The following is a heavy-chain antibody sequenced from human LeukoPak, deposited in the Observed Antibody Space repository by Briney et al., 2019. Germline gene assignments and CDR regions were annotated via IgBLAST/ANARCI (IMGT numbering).Heavy chain of an antibody. CDR2: IRNKAYRGTT. V-gene: IGHV3-49*03. J-gene: IGHJ6*03. Sequence: PVRSLRLSCTTSGFTFSDYPMSWFRQAPGKGLEWVGFIRNKAYRGTTEYAASVKGRFSISRDDSKSIAYLQMNSLKTEDTAVYFCTKENIVVVPAAMKYYYYYMDVWGKGTTVTVSS. D-gene: IGHD2-2*01. CDR3: TKENIVVVPAAMKYYYYYMDV. CDR1: GFTFSDYP.